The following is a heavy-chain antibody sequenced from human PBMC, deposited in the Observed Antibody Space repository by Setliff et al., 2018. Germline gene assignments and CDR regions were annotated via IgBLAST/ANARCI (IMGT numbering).Heavy chain of an antibody. Sequence: PGESLKISCKGSGYSFSTCWIGWVRQMPGKGLEWMGIIYPGDSDTRYSPSFQGQVTISADKSISTAYLQWSSLKASDTAIYYCGRCISLIPGDAFDIWGQGTMVTVSS. V-gene: IGHV5-51*01. CDR1: GYSFSTCW. J-gene: IGHJ3*02. CDR2: IYPGDSDT. CDR3: GRCISLIPGDAFDI. D-gene: IGHD3-3*02.